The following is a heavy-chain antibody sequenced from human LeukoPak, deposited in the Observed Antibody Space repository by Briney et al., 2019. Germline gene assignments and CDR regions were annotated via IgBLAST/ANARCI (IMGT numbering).Heavy chain of an antibody. J-gene: IGHJ2*01. CDR3: ARGVYCSSTSCLSPLLWYFDL. CDR1: GGTFSSYA. V-gene: IGHV1-69*05. Sequence: SVKVSCKASGGTFSSYAISWVRQAPGQGLEWMGGIIPIFGTANYAQKFQGRVTITTDESTSTAYMELSSLRSEDMAVYYCARGVYCSSTSCLSPLLWYFDLWGRGTLVTVSS. CDR2: IIPIFGTA. D-gene: IGHD2-2*01.